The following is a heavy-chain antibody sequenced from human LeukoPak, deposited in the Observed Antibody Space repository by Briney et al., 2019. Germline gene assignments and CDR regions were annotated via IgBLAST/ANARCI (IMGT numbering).Heavy chain of an antibody. CDR1: EFTFRDYY. CDR2: ISSSGSTI. Sequence: GGSLRLSCAASEFTFRDYYMSWIRQAPGKGLEWVSYISSSGSTIYYADSVKGRFTISRDNAKNSLYLQMNSLRAEDTAVYYCASGMVRGVPFDSWGQGILVTVSS. V-gene: IGHV3-11*01. J-gene: IGHJ4*02. D-gene: IGHD3-10*01. CDR3: ASGMVRGVPFDS.